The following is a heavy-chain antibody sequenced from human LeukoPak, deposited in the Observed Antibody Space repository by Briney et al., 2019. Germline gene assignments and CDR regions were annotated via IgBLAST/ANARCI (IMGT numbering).Heavy chain of an antibody. CDR2: IIPIFGTA. CDR1: GGTFSSYA. D-gene: IGHD6-19*01. V-gene: IGHV1-69*13. CDR3: ARGLVRGPFDP. Sequence: EASVKVSCKASGGTFSSYAISWVRQASGQGLEWMGGIIPIFGTANYAQKFQGRVTITADESTGTAYMELSSLRSEDTAVYYCARGLVRGPFDPWGQGTLVTVSS. J-gene: IGHJ5*02.